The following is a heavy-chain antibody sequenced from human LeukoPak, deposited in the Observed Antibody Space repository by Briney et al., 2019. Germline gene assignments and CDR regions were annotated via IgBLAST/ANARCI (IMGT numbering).Heavy chain of an antibody. J-gene: IGHJ3*02. CDR3: ARAPGLGYAFDI. Sequence: GGSLRLSCVVSGFTFSSSWMTWVRQAPGEGLEWVANIKQDGSEKHYGDSVKGRLTISRDNAKNSVYLQMNSLRAEDTAVYYCARAPGLGYAFDIWGQGTMVTVSS. CDR2: IKQDGSEK. CDR1: GFTFSSSW. V-gene: IGHV3-7*01.